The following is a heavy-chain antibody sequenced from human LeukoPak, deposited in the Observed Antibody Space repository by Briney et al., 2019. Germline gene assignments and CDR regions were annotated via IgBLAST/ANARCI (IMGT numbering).Heavy chain of an antibody. CDR2: ISGCGAST. V-gene: IGHV3-23*01. CDR1: ALTFSSPY. J-gene: IGHJ4*03. D-gene: IGHD1-26*01. Sequence: GPSLTLSCAPSALTFSSPYMRCVRQAPEKGLECLSAISGCGASTYYADSVQGRFTISRDNSKNTLYMQMNGLRAEGTAVYYCAKGSKAYPLRGSYLD. CDR3: AKGSKAYPLRGSYLD.